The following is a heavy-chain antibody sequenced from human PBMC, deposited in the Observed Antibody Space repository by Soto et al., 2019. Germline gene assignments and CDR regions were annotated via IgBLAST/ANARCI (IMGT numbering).Heavy chain of an antibody. J-gene: IGHJ6*03. Sequence: EVQLVESGGGLVQPGGSQRLSCAASGFTFSSYWMHWVRQAPGKGLVWVSRINSDGSTTNYADSVKGQFTISRDIAKNTLYLQMNSLRAEDTAVYYCARSAYGDYFYYYYMDVWGKGTTVTVSS. D-gene: IGHD4-17*01. CDR2: INSDGSTT. V-gene: IGHV3-74*01. CDR3: ARSAYGDYFYYYYMDV. CDR1: GFTFSSYW.